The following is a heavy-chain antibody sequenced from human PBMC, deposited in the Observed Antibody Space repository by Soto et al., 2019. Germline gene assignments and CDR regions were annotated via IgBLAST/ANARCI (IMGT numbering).Heavy chain of an antibody. CDR2: ISSNGGST. D-gene: IGHD6-19*01. V-gene: IGHV3-64D*06. CDR3: VKDPLKSSGWYPWFDP. CDR1: GFTFSSYA. Sequence: GGSLRLSCSASGFTFSSYAMHWVRQAPGKGLEYVSAISSNGGSTYYADSVKGRFTISRDNSKNTLYLQMSSLRAEDTAVCYCVKDPLKSSGWYPWFDPWGQGTLVTVSS. J-gene: IGHJ5*02.